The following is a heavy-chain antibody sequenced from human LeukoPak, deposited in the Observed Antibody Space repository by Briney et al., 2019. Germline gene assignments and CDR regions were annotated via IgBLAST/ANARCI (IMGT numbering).Heavy chain of an antibody. CDR1: GFTFSSYA. CDR3: AKDPVSNVGQPDAFDI. CDR2: ISGSCGST. J-gene: IGHJ3*02. Sequence: GGALRLSCAASGFTFSSYAMSWVRQAPGKGLEWVSAISGSCGSTYYADSVKGRFTISRDNSKNTLYLQMNSLRAEDTAVYYCAKDPVSNVGQPDAFDIWGQGTMVTVSS. V-gene: IGHV3-23*01. D-gene: IGHD6-13*01.